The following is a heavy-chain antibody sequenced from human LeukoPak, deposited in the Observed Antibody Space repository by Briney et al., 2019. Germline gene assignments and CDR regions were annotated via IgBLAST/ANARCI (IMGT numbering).Heavy chain of an antibody. CDR2: IIPIFGTA. CDR3: ARDRGYCSGGSCFYWFDP. Sequence: ASVTLSCKASGGTFSSYAISWVRQAPGQGLEWMGGIIPIFGTANYAQKFQGRVTITTDESTSTAYMELSSLRSEDTAVYYCARDRGYCSGGSCFYWFDPWGQGTLVTVSS. CDR1: GGTFSSYA. D-gene: IGHD2-15*01. J-gene: IGHJ5*02. V-gene: IGHV1-69*05.